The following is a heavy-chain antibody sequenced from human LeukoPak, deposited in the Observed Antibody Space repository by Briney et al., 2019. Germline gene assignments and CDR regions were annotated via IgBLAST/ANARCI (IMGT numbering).Heavy chain of an antibody. D-gene: IGHD3-22*01. CDR3: ARRAGDYSHPYDY. CDR1: GLTVSSNC. CDR2: IYSGGNT. Sequence: GGSLRLSCAASGLTVSSNCMSWVRQAPGRGLELVSFIYSGGNTYYAESVKGRFTISRDNSKNTVHLQMNSLRAEDTAMYYCARRAGDYSHPYDYWGQGTLVTVSS. V-gene: IGHV3-53*01. J-gene: IGHJ4*02.